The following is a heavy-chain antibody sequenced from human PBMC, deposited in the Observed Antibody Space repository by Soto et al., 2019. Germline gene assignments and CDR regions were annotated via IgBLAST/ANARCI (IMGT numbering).Heavy chain of an antibody. CDR3: ARGSSGWHTGPIGMDV. Sequence: QVQLVESGGGVVQPGRSLRLSCAASGFTFSSYAMHWVRQAPGKGLEWVAVISYDGSNKYYADSVKGRFTISRDNSKNTLYLQMNSLRAEDTAVYYCARGSSGWHTGPIGMDVWGQGTTVTVSS. CDR2: ISYDGSNK. D-gene: IGHD6-19*01. CDR1: GFTFSSYA. J-gene: IGHJ6*02. V-gene: IGHV3-30-3*01.